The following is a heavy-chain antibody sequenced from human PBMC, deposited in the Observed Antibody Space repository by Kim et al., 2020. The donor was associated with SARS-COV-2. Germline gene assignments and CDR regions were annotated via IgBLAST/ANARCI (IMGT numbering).Heavy chain of an antibody. CDR1: GGSISSSSYY. J-gene: IGHJ5*02. CDR3: ARQGGLSFSANLDWFDP. CDR2: IYYSGST. D-gene: IGHD3-16*02. V-gene: IGHV4-39*01. Sequence: SETLSLTCTVSGGSISSSSYYWGWIRQPPGKGLEWIGSIYYSGSTYYNPSLKSRVTISVDTSKNQFSLKLSSVTAADTAVYYCARQGGLSFSANLDWFDPWGQGTLVTVSS.